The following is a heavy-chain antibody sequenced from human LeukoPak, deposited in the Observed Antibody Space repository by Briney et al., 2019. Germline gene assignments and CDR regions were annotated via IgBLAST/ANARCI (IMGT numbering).Heavy chain of an antibody. V-gene: IGHV1-2*04. J-gene: IGHJ6*02. CDR1: GYTFTGYY. Sequence: ASVKVSLKASGYTFTGYYMHWVRQAPGQGLEWMGWINPNSGGTNYAQKFQGWVTMTRDTSISTAYMELSRLRSDDTAVYYCARAYDFWSGYDAYYYYGMDVWGQGTTVTVSS. D-gene: IGHD3-3*01. CDR3: ARAYDFWSGYDAYYYYGMDV. CDR2: INPNSGGT.